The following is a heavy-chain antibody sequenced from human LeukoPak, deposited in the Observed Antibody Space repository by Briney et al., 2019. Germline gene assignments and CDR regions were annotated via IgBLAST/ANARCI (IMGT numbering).Heavy chain of an antibody. V-gene: IGHV1-18*04. D-gene: IGHD6-19*01. CDR2: ISAYDGNT. Sequence: ASVKVSCKASGYTFTSYGISWVRQAPGQGLEWMGWISAYDGNTNYAQKFQGRVTMTRDTSTSTVYMELSSLRSEDTAVYYCARARMGSSASADYWGQGSLVTVSS. CDR1: GYTFTSYG. CDR3: ARARMGSSASADY. J-gene: IGHJ4*02.